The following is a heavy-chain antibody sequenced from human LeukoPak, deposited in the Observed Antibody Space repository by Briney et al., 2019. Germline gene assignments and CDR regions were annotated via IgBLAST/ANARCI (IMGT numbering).Heavy chain of an antibody. D-gene: IGHD2-8*01. J-gene: IGHJ4*02. CDR3: SRENGAFSPFGF. Sequence: RPSETLSLTCTVSGGSISTYYWSWIRQSPGKGLEWIGDIHYSGSTNYNASLRSRVTMSVDTSKNQLSLNLSSVTAADTAVYYCSRENGAFSPFGFWGQGTLVTVPS. CDR2: IHYSGST. V-gene: IGHV4-59*12. CDR1: GGSISTYY.